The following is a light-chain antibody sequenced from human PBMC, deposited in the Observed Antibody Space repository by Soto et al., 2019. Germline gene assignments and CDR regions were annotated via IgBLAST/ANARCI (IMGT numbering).Light chain of an antibody. Sequence: EIVLTQSPATLSLSPGERATLSCRASQSVNTYLAWYQQKPGQAPRLLIYDASNRVTVIPARFSGSGSGTDFTLTISSLEPEDFAVYYCQQRNSWPITFGQGTRLEIK. CDR3: QQRNSWPIT. CDR2: DAS. CDR1: QSVNTY. J-gene: IGKJ5*01. V-gene: IGKV3-11*01.